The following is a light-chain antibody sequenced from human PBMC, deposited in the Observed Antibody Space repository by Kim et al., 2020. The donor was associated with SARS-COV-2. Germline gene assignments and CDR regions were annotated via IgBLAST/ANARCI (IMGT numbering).Light chain of an antibody. CDR3: GTWDSSLSAGV. CDR2: DNN. CDR1: SSNIGHNY. V-gene: IGLV1-51*01. J-gene: IGLJ2*01. Sequence: GQKVTISCTESSSNIGHNYVSWYQQLPGTAPKLLIYDNNKRPSGIPDRFSGSKSGTSATLGITGLQTGDEADYYCGTWDSSLSAGVFGGGTQLTVL.